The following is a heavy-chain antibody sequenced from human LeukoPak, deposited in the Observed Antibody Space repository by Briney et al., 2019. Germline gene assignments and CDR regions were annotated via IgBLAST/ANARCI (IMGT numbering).Heavy chain of an antibody. CDR3: ARSSRPHYYYYGMDV. D-gene: IGHD6-6*01. CDR2: IHYSGGT. J-gene: IGHJ6*02. Sequence: RPSETLSLTCTVSGGSISSTHWTWIRQPPGKGLEWIGYIHYSGGTTYNPSLKSRVTISVDPSKNQFSLKLSSVTAADTAVYYCARSSRPHYYYYGMDVWGQGTTVTVSS. CDR1: GGSISSTH. V-gene: IGHV4-59*01.